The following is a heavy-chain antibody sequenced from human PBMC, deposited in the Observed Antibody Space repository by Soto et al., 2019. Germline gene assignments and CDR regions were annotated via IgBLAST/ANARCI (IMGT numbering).Heavy chain of an antibody. CDR2: IYYSGST. V-gene: IGHV4-31*03. D-gene: IGHD3-3*01. CDR3: ARANYDFWSGLVNGMDV. Sequence: SETLSLTCTVSGGSISSGGYYWSWIRQHPGKGLEWIGYIYYSGSTYYNPSLKSRVTISVDTSKNQFSLKLSSVTAADTAVYYCARANYDFWSGLVNGMDVWGQGTTVTVSS. J-gene: IGHJ6*02. CDR1: GGSISSGGYY.